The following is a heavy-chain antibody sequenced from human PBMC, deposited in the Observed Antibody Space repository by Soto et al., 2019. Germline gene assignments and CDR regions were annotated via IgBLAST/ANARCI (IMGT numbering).Heavy chain of an antibody. CDR2: INHSGST. Sequence: SETLSLTCAVYGGSFSGYYWSWIRQPPGKGLEWIGEINHSGSTNYNPSLKSRVTISVDTSKNQFSLKLSSVTAADTAVYYCARRNYDSSGYHDYWGQGTLVTVSS. CDR3: ARRNYDSSGYHDY. CDR1: GGSFSGYY. J-gene: IGHJ4*02. D-gene: IGHD3-22*01. V-gene: IGHV4-34*01.